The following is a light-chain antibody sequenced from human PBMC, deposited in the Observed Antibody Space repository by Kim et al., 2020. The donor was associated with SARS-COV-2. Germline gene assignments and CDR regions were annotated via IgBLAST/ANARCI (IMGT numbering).Light chain of an antibody. V-gene: IGKV3-15*01. CDR1: QSVRSD. CDR3: QQYNNWPPIT. Sequence: SPGERVTLSCRASQSVRSDLAWYQQKPGQGPRLLIYDASTRAPGVPARFSGSGSGTEFTLTISSLQSEDFAVYYCQQYNNWPPITFGQGTRLEIK. CDR2: DAS. J-gene: IGKJ5*01.